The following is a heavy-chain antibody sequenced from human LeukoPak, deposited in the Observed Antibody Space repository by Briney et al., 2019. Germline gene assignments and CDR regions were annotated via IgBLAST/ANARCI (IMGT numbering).Heavy chain of an antibody. J-gene: IGHJ4*02. Sequence: QPGGPLRLSCTVSGFTVSSNSWSWVRQAPGKGLKWVSFIHSGGKTHSSDSVKGRFTISRDNSKNTLYLQMSSLRAEDTAIYYCARRAGEYSHPYDYWGQGTLVTVSS. V-gene: IGHV3-53*01. CDR1: GFTVSSNS. CDR2: IHSGGKT. D-gene: IGHD2-15*01. CDR3: ARRAGEYSHPYDY.